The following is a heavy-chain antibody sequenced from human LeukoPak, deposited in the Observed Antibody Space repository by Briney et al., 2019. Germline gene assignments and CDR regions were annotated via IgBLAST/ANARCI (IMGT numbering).Heavy chain of an antibody. J-gene: IGHJ4*02. Sequence: ASVKVSFKASGYTFTSYGISWVRQAPGQGLEWMGWISAYNGNTNYAQKLQGRVTMTTDTSTSTAYMELRSLRSDDTAVYYCARAHSGYDSLTFSDYWGQGTLVTVSS. CDR1: GYTFTSYG. D-gene: IGHD5-12*01. CDR3: ARAHSGYDSLTFSDY. V-gene: IGHV1-18*01. CDR2: ISAYNGNT.